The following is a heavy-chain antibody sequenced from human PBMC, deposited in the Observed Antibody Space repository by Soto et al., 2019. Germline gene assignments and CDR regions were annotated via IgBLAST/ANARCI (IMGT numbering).Heavy chain of an antibody. J-gene: IGHJ4*02. CDR3: ARVRVAATKAFDS. CDR2: IYYNGNT. D-gene: IGHD6-13*01. V-gene: IGHV4-39*01. Sequence: QLQLQESGPETVKPSGTLSLTCNVSGDSINTKSHYWGWIRQPPGKGLQWLGIIYYNGNTHYNPSLESRLTISGDMSKNQFSLKLTSMTAADTAVYFCARVRVAATKAFDSWGQGTLVTVSS. CDR1: GDSINTKSHY.